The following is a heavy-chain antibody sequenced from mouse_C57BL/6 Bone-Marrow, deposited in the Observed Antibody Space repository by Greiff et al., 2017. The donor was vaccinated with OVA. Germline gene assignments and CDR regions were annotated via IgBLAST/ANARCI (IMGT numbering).Heavy chain of an antibody. CDR3: ARDYYGSEGFAY. D-gene: IGHD1-1*01. Sequence: VQLQQPGAELVKPGASVKLSCKASGYTFTSYWMQWVKQRPGQGLEWIGEIDPSDSYTNYNQKFKGKATLTVDTSSSTAYMKLSSLTSEDSAVYYCARDYYGSEGFAYWGQGTLVTVSA. CDR1: GYTFTSYW. V-gene: IGHV1-50*01. CDR2: IDPSDSYT. J-gene: IGHJ3*01.